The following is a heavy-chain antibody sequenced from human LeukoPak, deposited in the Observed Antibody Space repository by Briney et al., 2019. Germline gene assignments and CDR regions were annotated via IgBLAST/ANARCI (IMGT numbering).Heavy chain of an antibody. CDR2: IGGSGGYS. Sequence: GGSLRLSCAASGFTFSSYEMNWVRQAPGKGLEWVSGIGGSGGYSYYADSVKGRFTISRDNSKNTLYLQMTRLRPEDTALYYCAKYAVGETFFGDYWGQGTLVTVSS. CDR1: GFTFSSYE. D-gene: IGHD3-3*01. J-gene: IGHJ4*02. CDR3: AKYAVGETFFGDY. V-gene: IGHV3-23*01.